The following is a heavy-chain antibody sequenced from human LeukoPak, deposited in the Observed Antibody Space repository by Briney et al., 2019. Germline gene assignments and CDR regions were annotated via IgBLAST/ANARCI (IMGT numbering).Heavy chain of an antibody. CDR3: AKTWGSKGRGDCYFDY. Sequence: PGGSLRLSCAASGFTFSSYAMSWVRQVPGKGLEWVSAISGSGGSTYYADSVKGRFTISRDNSKNTLYLQMSSLRAEDTAVYYCAKTWGSKGRGDCYFDYWGQGTLVTVSS. CDR2: ISGSGGST. D-gene: IGHD7-27*01. V-gene: IGHV3-23*01. CDR1: GFTFSSYA. J-gene: IGHJ4*02.